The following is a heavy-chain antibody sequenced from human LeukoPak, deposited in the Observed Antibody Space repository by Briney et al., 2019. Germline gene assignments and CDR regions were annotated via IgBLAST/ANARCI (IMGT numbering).Heavy chain of an antibody. V-gene: IGHV3-9*01. CDR2: ISWNSGSI. CDR1: GFTFDDYA. D-gene: IGHD3-16*01. J-gene: IGHJ5*02. CDR3: AKEGPLTSVFDP. Sequence: HPGGSLRLSCAASGFTFDDYAMHWVRQAPGKGLEWVSGISWNSGSIGYADSVKGRFTISRDNAKNSLYLQMNSLRAEDTALYYCAKEGPLTSVFDPWGQGTLVTVSS.